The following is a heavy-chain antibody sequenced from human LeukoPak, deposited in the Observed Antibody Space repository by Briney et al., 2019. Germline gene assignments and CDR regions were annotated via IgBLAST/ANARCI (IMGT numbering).Heavy chain of an antibody. Sequence: ASVKVSCKASGGTFSSYAISWVRQAPGQGLEWMGGIIPIFGTANYAQKFQGRVTITADKSTSTAYMELNRLKFDDTAVYYCARGTMNLDSWGQGTLVTVSS. CDR1: GGTFSSYA. CDR2: IIPIFGTA. CDR3: ARGTMNLDS. J-gene: IGHJ4*02. D-gene: IGHD3-22*01. V-gene: IGHV1-69*06.